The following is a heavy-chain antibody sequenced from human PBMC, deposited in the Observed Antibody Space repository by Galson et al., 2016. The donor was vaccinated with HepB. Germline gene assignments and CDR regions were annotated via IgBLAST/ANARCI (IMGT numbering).Heavy chain of an antibody. Sequence: SLRLSCAASGFTFSNYGIHWVRQTPGQGLEWVAVIWYGGSTKYYADSVKGRFTVSRDNSKTTVYLQMNSLRAEDTAVYYCARGSTFYHYLSAYRSYWFDPWGQGTLVTVSS. CDR2: IWYGGSTK. CDR3: ARGSTFYHYLSAYRSYWFDP. J-gene: IGHJ5*02. CDR1: GFTFSNYG. D-gene: IGHD3-3*01. V-gene: IGHV3-33*01.